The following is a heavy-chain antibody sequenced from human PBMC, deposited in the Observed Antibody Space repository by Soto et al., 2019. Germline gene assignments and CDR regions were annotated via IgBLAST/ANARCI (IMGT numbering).Heavy chain of an antibody. D-gene: IGHD3-3*01. CDR2: INAGNGNT. CDR3: ARGQRGNDFWSGPQINYYSEMDA. CDR1: GYTFTSYA. Sequence: GASVEVSCKASGYTFTSYAMHWVRQAPGQRLEWMGWINAGNGNTKYSQKFQGRVTITRDTSASTAYMELSSLRSEDTAVYYCARGQRGNDFWSGPQINYYSEMDALGQGTTVTVSS. J-gene: IGHJ6*02. V-gene: IGHV1-3*01.